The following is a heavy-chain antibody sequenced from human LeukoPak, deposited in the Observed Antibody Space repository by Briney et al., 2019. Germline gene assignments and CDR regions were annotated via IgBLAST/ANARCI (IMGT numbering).Heavy chain of an antibody. D-gene: IGHD6-6*01. Sequence: SETLSLTCSVSGGSISSYYWSWIRQPPGKGLEYIGYSYYSGSTDYNPSLKGRVTISVDTSNQFSLMLTSVTAADTAVYYCARQSIAARRAFDIWGQGTMVTVSS. CDR1: GGSISSYY. CDR2: SYYSGST. J-gene: IGHJ3*02. CDR3: ARQSIAARRAFDI. V-gene: IGHV4-59*08.